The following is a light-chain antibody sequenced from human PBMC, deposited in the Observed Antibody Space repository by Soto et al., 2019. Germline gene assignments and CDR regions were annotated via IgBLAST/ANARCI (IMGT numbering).Light chain of an antibody. CDR1: QSVSSSY. J-gene: IGKJ5*01. V-gene: IGKV3-20*01. CDR3: QQYGTSLP. Sequence: ESVLTQSPVTLSFSPGERATLSCRASQSVSSSYLAWYQQKPGQAPGLLIYGASTRATGIPDRFSGSGSGTDFTLTISRLEREDFAVYYCQQYGTSLPFGQGTRLEIK. CDR2: GAS.